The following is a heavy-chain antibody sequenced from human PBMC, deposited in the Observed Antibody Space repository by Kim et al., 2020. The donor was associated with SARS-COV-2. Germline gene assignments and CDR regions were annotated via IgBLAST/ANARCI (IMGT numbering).Heavy chain of an antibody. CDR3: ARERRDSGYESWFDP. V-gene: IGHV3-13*01. D-gene: IGHD5-12*01. Sequence: GSVKGRFTISRENAKNSLYLQMNSLRAGDTAVYYCARERRDSGYESWFDPWGQGTLVTVSS. J-gene: IGHJ5*02.